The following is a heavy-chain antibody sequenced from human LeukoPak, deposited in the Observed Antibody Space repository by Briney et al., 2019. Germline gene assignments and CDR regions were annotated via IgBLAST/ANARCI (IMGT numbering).Heavy chain of an antibody. CDR1: GYSISSSSYY. CDR2: IYYSGST. V-gene: IGHV4-39*01. D-gene: IGHD2-15*01. J-gene: IGHJ3*02. Sequence: SETLSLTCTVSGYSISSSSYYWGWIRQPPGKGLEWIGSIYYSGSTYYNPSLKSRVTISVDTSKNQFSLKLSSVTAADTAVYYCARHEDIVVVVAAEDAFDIWGQGTMVTVSS. CDR3: ARHEDIVVVVAAEDAFDI.